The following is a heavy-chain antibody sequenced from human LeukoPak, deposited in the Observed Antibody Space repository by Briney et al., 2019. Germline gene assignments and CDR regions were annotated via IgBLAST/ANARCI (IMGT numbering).Heavy chain of an antibody. CDR3: ARDPMVISGAELTWGAFDI. Sequence: GGSLRLSCAASGFTFSSYAMHWVRQAPGKGLEWVAVISYDGSNKYYADSVKGRFTISRDNSKNTLYLQMNSLRAEDTAVYYCARDPMVISGAELTWGAFDIWGQGTMVTVSS. V-gene: IGHV3-30*04. J-gene: IGHJ3*02. CDR2: ISYDGSNK. CDR1: GFTFSSYA. D-gene: IGHD2-15*01.